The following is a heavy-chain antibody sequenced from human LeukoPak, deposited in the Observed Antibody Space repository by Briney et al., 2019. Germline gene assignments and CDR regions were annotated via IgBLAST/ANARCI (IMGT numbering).Heavy chain of an antibody. Sequence: ASVKVSCKASGYTFTNYLLHWVRQAPGQGLEWVGRIIPGCGSTNYAQKFRDRVTMTRDTSTSTVYMELSSLRSADTAVYHCVREESGGYFDYWGLGTLVAVSS. D-gene: IGHD2-8*02. CDR3: VREESGGYFDY. V-gene: IGHV1-46*01. CDR1: GYTFTNYL. CDR2: IIPGCGST. J-gene: IGHJ4*02.